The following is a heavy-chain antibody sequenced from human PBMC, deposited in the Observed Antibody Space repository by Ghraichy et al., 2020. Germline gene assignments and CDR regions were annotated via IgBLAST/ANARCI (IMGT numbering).Heavy chain of an antibody. D-gene: IGHD1-7*01. Sequence: GGSLRLSCAASGFTFSSYGMHWVRQAPGKGLEWVAVIWYDGSNKYYADSVKGRFTISRDNSKNTLYLQMNSLRAEDTAVYYCARDPGSFGSSGLELYFDYWGQGTLVTVSS. CDR2: IWYDGSNK. V-gene: IGHV3-33*01. CDR3: ARDPGSFGSSGLELYFDY. CDR1: GFTFSSYG. J-gene: IGHJ4*02.